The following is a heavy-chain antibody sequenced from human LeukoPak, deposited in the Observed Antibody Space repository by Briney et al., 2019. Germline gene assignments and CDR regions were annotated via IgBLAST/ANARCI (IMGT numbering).Heavy chain of an antibody. V-gene: IGHV3-33*01. D-gene: IGHD3-10*01. J-gene: IGHJ4*02. Sequence: GGSLRLSCAASGFTFSSYGMHWVRQAPGKGLEWVAVIWYDGSNKYYADSVKGRFTISRDNSKNTLYLQMNSLRAEDTAVYYCARLQVEEYGSGLDYWGQGTLVTVSS. CDR1: GFTFSSYG. CDR2: IWYDGSNK. CDR3: ARLQVEEYGSGLDY.